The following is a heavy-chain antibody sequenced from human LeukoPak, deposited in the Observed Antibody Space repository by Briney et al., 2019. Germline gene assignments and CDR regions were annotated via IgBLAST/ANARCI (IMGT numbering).Heavy chain of an antibody. CDR2: INPSGGST. CDR1: GYTFTSYY. CDR3: ARDRLNPSIAAYNWFDP. D-gene: IGHD6-6*01. Sequence: ASVKVSCKASGYTFTSYYMHWVRQAPGQGLEWMGIINPSGGSTSYAQKFQGRVTMTRDMSTSTVYMELSSLRSEDTAVYYCARDRLNPSIAAYNWFDPWGQGTLVTVSS. V-gene: IGHV1-46*01. J-gene: IGHJ5*02.